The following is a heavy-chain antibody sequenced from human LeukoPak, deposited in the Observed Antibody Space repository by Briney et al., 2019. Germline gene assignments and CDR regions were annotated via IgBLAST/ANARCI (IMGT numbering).Heavy chain of an antibody. V-gene: IGHV3-7*01. CDR2: IKKDGSEK. J-gene: IGHJ4*02. CDR3: ARDLPGVTGYTYGRGIDY. Sequence: GGSLRLSCAASGFTFSSYWMSWVRQAPGKGLEWVANIKKDGSEKYYVDSVKGRFTISRDNAKTSLYLQMNSLRAEDTAVYYCARDLPGVTGYTYGRGIDYWGQGTLVTVSS. CDR1: GFTFSSYW. D-gene: IGHD5-18*01.